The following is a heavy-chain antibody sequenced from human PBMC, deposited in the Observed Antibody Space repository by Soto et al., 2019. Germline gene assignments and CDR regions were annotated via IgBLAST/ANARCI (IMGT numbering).Heavy chain of an antibody. CDR1: GGSISSYY. Sequence: SETLSLTCTVSGGSISSYYVSWIRQSAGKGLEWIGRIDTSGTTNYNPSLKSRVTMSVEASKNHFSLSLSSVTAADTAVYYCARGPRGYVYYHGMDVWGQGTTVTVSS. CDR2: IDTSGTT. CDR3: ARGPRGYVYYHGMDV. D-gene: IGHD3-10*01. V-gene: IGHV4-4*07. J-gene: IGHJ6*02.